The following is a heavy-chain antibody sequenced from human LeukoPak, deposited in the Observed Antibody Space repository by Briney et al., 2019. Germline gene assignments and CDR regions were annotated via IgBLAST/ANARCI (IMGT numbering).Heavy chain of an antibody. CDR1: GFTLSSYW. V-gene: IGHV3-7*01. J-gene: IGHJ4*02. Sequence: GGSLRLSCAASGFTLSSYWMNWVRQAPGKGLEWVANIKQDGSEKYYVDSVKGRFTISRDNAKKSLYLQMNSLRADDTAVYYCAKSGHQWLGYPGFHYWGQGTLVTVSS. CDR2: IKQDGSEK. CDR3: AKSGHQWLGYPGFHY. D-gene: IGHD6-19*01.